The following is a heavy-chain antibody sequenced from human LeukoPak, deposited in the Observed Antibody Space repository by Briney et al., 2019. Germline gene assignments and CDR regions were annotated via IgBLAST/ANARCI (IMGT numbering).Heavy chain of an antibody. D-gene: IGHD2-15*01. Sequence: SETLSLTCTVSGGSLSESTYYWGWIRQPSGKGLEWIGSIYYSGNTYYNPSLKSRVTMSVDTSKNQFSLKLSSVTAADTAVYYCARNFPGVGCSGGSCYDYWGQGTLVTVSS. CDR2: IYYSGNT. CDR3: ARNFPGVGCSGGSCYDY. CDR1: GGSLSESTYY. J-gene: IGHJ4*02. V-gene: IGHV4-39*07.